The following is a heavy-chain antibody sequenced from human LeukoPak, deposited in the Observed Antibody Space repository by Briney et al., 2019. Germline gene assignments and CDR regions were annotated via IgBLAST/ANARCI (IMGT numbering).Heavy chain of an antibody. CDR1: GFTVSSNY. Sequence: EGSLRLSCAASGFTVSSNYMSWVRQAPGKGLEWVSSISSSSSYIYYADSVKGRFTISRDISKNTLYLQMNSLRAEDTAVYYCAKDPPNYGHDYWGQGTLVTVSS. D-gene: IGHD4-17*01. CDR2: ISSSSSYI. J-gene: IGHJ4*02. V-gene: IGHV3-21*04. CDR3: AKDPPNYGHDY.